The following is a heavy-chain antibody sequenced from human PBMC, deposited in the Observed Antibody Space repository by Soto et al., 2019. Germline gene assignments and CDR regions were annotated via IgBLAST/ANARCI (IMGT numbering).Heavy chain of an antibody. Sequence: SETLSLTCTVSGGSISSYYWSWIRQPPGKGLEWIGYIYYSGSTNYNPSLKSRVTISVDTSKNQFSLKLSSVTAADTAGYYCVRLPWARGDLFDPLGQGTLVTFS. D-gene: IGHD2-2*01. CDR2: IYYSGST. CDR1: GGSISSYY. J-gene: IGHJ5*02. V-gene: IGHV4-59*08. CDR3: VRLPWARGDLFDP.